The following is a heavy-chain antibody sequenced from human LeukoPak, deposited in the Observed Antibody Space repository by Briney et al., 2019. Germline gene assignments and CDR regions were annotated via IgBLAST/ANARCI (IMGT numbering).Heavy chain of an antibody. CDR3: ARVFRGAVTSNWFHP. Sequence: PSETLSLTCTVSGGSINGYYWTWIRQPPGKGLEWIGYISDSGGTNYNPSLKSRVTMSVDSSNTEFSLRLNSVTAADTAVYYCARVFRGAVTSNWFHPWGQGTLVTVSS. CDR1: GGSINGYY. CDR2: ISDSGGT. V-gene: IGHV4-59*01. D-gene: IGHD4-17*01. J-gene: IGHJ5*02.